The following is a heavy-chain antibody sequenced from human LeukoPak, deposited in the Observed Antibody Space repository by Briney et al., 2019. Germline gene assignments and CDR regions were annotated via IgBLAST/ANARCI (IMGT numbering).Heavy chain of an antibody. V-gene: IGHV4-38-2*02. J-gene: IGHJ3*02. CDR2: IHHTGYT. D-gene: IGHD4-11*01. CDR1: AYSISSGYY. Sequence: SETLSLTCSVSAYSISSGYYWGWIRQPPGKGLEWIGSIHHTGYTFYNPSVKSRITISVETSKNQFSLKLSSVTAADTAVYYCARARHYSNYGFSAGKNRRAFDIWGQGTMVTVSS. CDR3: ARARHYSNYGFSAGKNRRAFDI.